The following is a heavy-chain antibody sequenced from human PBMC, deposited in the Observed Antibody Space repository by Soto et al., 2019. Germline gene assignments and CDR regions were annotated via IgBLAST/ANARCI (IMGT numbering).Heavy chain of an antibody. CDR2: IIPILGIA. CDR1: GGTFSSYT. J-gene: IGHJ4*02. V-gene: IGHV1-69*08. CDR3: AGDRGSGRGYYYLDY. D-gene: IGHD3-22*01. Sequence: QVQLVQSGAEVKKPGSSVKVSCKASGGTFSSYTISWVRQAPGQGLEWMGRIIPILGIANYAQKFQGRVTLTADQSTSTAYMELSRLRSADTALYYCAGDRGSGRGYYYLDYWGRGALVTVS.